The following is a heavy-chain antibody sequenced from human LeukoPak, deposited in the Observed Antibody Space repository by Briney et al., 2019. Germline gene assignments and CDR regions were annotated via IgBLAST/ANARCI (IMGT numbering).Heavy chain of an antibody. D-gene: IGHD3-3*01. V-gene: IGHV4-61*02. CDR1: GASISSGYYY. J-gene: IGHJ1*01. CDR2: ISTSGST. Sequence: SQTLSLTCTVSGASISSGYYYWSWIRQPAGKGLEWIGRISTSGSTDYSPSLKSRVTISSDTSRNQFSLKLNSVTAADTAVYFCARDDSGIFGVFSSPWGQGTLVTVSS. CDR3: ARDDSGIFGVFSSP.